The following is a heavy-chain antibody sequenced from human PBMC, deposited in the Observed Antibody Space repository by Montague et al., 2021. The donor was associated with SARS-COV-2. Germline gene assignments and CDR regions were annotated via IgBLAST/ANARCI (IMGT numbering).Heavy chain of an antibody. CDR3: ARHRANAGSFDI. V-gene: IGHV4-39*01. D-gene: IGHD1-1*01. Sequence: SETLSLTCTVSGGSITVSRYDWSWIRQPPGKGLEWIGSVHYTGTTSYNASLKSRLTISVDTSENQFSLKMTSVTASGTAVYYCARHRANAGSFDIWGQGTMVTVSS. CDR1: GGSITVSRYD. J-gene: IGHJ3*02. CDR2: VHYTGTT.